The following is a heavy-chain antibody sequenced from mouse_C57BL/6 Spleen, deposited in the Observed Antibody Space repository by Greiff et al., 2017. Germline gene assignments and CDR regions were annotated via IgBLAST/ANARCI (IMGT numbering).Heavy chain of an antibody. CDR3: ARVLYGSSYDYAMDY. V-gene: IGHV1-64*01. CDR1: GYTFTSYW. D-gene: IGHD1-1*01. Sequence: QVQLKQPGAELVKPGASVKLSCTASGYTFTSYWMHWVKQRPGQGLEWIGMIHPNSGSTNYNEKFKSKATLTVDKSSSTAYMQLSSLTSEDSAVYYCARVLYGSSYDYAMDYWGQGTSVTVSS. J-gene: IGHJ4*01. CDR2: IHPNSGST.